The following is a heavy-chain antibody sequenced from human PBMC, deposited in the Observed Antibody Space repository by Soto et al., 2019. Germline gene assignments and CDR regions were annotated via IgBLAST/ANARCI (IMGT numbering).Heavy chain of an antibody. D-gene: IGHD6-19*01. CDR1: GDSVSSNSAA. CDR3: ARDRPNLLWAVAATLDY. Sequence: SPTHALTYAISGDSVSSNSAAWNWIRQSPSRGVEWLGRTYYRSKWYNDYAVSVQSRITINPDTSKNQFSLQLNSVTPEDTAVYSCARDRPNLLWAVAATLDYWGQGTLVTVSS. J-gene: IGHJ4*01. CDR2: TYYRSKWYN. V-gene: IGHV6-1*01.